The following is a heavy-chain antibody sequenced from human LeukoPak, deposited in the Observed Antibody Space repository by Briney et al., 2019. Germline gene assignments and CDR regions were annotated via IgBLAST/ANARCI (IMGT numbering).Heavy chain of an antibody. Sequence: GGSLRLSCAASGFTFSSYSMNWVRQAPGKGLEWVAVISYDGSNKYYADSVKGRFTISRDNSKNTLYLQMNSLRAEDTAVYYCARVIVEFHAFDIWGQGTMVTVSS. V-gene: IGHV3-30*03. CDR3: ARVIVEFHAFDI. CDR2: ISYDGSNK. CDR1: GFTFSSYS. D-gene: IGHD1-26*01. J-gene: IGHJ3*02.